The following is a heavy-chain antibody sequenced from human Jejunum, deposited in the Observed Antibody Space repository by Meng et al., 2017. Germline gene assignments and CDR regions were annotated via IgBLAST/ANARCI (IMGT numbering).Heavy chain of an antibody. Sequence: GGSLRLCCAASGFTFDEFAMHWVRQAPGKGLEWVSSISWNSGRTAYADSVKGRFTISRDNAKNSLSLQMNSLRAEDTALYYCAKEGPYVAYGFLLDSWGQGTLVTVSS. CDR3: AKEGPYVAYGFLLDS. D-gene: IGHD3-10*02. CDR1: GFTFDEFA. V-gene: IGHV3-9*01. J-gene: IGHJ4*02. CDR2: ISWNSGRT.